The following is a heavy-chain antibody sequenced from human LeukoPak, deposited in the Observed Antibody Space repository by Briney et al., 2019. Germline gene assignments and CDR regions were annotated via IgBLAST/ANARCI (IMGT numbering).Heavy chain of an antibody. D-gene: IGHD3-10*01. CDR2: IHPNSGGT. V-gene: IGHV1-2*02. Sequence: ASVTVSCKASGYTFTAYYKHWVRQAPGQGLEWMGWIHPNSGGTNYAQRLQGRVTMTRDTSISTAYMELSRLRSDDTAVYYCARDGDYGSGSYYRGFFDYWGQGTQVTVSS. J-gene: IGHJ4*02. CDR1: GYTFTAYY. CDR3: ARDGDYGSGSYYRGFFDY.